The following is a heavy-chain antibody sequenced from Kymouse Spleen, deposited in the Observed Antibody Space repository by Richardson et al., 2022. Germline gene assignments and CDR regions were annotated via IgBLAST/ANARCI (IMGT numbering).Heavy chain of an antibody. CDR2: INSDGSST. CDR3: ARIAAARYGMDV. J-gene: IGHJ6*02. CDR1: GFTFSSYW. D-gene: IGHD6-13*01. V-gene: IGHV3-74*01. Sequence: EVQLVESGGGLVQPGGSLRLSCAASGFTFSSYWMHWVRQAPGKGLVWVSRINSDGSSTSYADSVKGRFTISRDNAKNTLYLQMNSLRAEDTAVYYCARIAAARYGMDVWGQGTTVTVSS.